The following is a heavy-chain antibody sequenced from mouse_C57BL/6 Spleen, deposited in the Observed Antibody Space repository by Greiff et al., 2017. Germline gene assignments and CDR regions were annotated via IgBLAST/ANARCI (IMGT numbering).Heavy chain of an antibody. CDR1: GYSFTDYN. D-gene: IGHD2-5*01. J-gene: IGHJ1*03. CDR2: INPNYGTT. V-gene: IGHV1-39*01. CDR3: ARGVYYSNSPWYLDV. Sequence: EVQLQQSGPELVKPGASVKISCKASGYSFTDYNMNWVKQSNGKSLEWIGVINPNYGTTSYNQRFKGKATLTVDQSSSTAYMQLNRLTSEDSAVYDCARGVYYSNSPWYLDVWGKGTTVAVSS.